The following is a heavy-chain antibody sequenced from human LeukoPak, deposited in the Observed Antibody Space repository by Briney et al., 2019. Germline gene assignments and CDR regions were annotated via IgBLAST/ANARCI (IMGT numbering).Heavy chain of an antibody. Sequence: GGSLRLSCAASGCSFSGYSMNWVRQAPGRGLEWISYISSGSRTIFYADSVKGRFTISRDNAKNSLYLLMNSLRGDDTAVYYCARESITGDRDFDYWGQGTLITVSS. CDR1: GCSFSGYS. CDR3: ARESITGDRDFDY. CDR2: ISSGSRTI. V-gene: IGHV3-48*01. D-gene: IGHD7-27*01. J-gene: IGHJ4*02.